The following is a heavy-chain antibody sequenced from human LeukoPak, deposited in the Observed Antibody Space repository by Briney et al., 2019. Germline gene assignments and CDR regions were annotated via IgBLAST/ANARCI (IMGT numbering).Heavy chain of an antibody. D-gene: IGHD3-10*01. J-gene: IGHJ1*01. V-gene: IGHV1-69*02. CDR3: ARGGGSGAIEYFQH. CDR2: IIPILGIA. Sequence: ASVKVSCKASGGTFSSYTISWVRQAPGQGLEWMGRIIPILGIANYAQKFQGRVTITADKSTSTAYMELSSLRSEDTAVYYCARGGGSGAIEYFQHWGQGTLVTVSS. CDR1: GGTFSSYT.